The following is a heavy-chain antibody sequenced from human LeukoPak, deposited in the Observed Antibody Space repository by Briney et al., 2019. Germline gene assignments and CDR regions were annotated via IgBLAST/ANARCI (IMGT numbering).Heavy chain of an antibody. D-gene: IGHD2-8*01. J-gene: IGHJ4*01. V-gene: IGHV4-4*07. CDR2: VYTSGST. CDR3: STDPRLLMY. CDR1: GGSISRYY. Sequence: SETLSLTCTVSGGSISRYYWSWIRQPAGKGLEWIGRVYTSGSTTYNPSLKSRVTMSIDTSKNQFSLKVSSVTAADTALYYCSTDPRLLMYWGHGTLVTVSS.